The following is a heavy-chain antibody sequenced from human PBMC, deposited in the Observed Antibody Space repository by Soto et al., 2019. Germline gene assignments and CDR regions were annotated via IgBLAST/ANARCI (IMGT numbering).Heavy chain of an antibody. J-gene: IGHJ4*02. CDR3: VREDGKVGTNSAFDY. CDR1: GFTFSTYT. D-gene: IGHD1-26*01. V-gene: IGHV3-21*01. CDR2: INGRGNYI. Sequence: GGSLRLSCASSGFTFSTYTMNWVRQAPGKGLEWVSSINGRGNYIYYAESVKGRFTISRDNAKNSLYLQMDRLQAEDTALYYCVREDGKVGTNSAFDYWGLGALVTVYS.